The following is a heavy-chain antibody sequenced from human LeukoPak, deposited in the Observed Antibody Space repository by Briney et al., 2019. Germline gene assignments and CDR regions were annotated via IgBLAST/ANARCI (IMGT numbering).Heavy chain of an antibody. Sequence: ASVKVSCKASGYTFTSYYMHWVRQAPGQGLEWMGWINPNSGGTNYAQKFQGRVTMTRDTSISTAYMELSRLRSDDTAVYYCARDFDDFYYYYYMDVWGKGTTVTVSS. J-gene: IGHJ6*03. V-gene: IGHV1-2*02. CDR3: ARDFDDFYYYYYMDV. CDR2: INPNSGGT. CDR1: GYTFTSYY. D-gene: IGHD2-21*02.